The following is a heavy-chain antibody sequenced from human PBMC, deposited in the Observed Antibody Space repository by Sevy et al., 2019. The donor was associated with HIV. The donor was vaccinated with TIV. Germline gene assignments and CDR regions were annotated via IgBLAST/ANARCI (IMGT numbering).Heavy chain of an antibody. Sequence: ASVKVSCKASGYTFTSYGISWVRQAPGQGLEWMGWISAYNGNTNYAQKLQGRVTMTTDTSTSTAYMELRSLRSDDTAVYYCARALNDDYDSSGYLWYIDYWGQGTLVTVSS. V-gene: IGHV1-18*01. J-gene: IGHJ4*02. CDR1: GYTFTSYG. CDR2: ISAYNGNT. CDR3: ARALNDDYDSSGYLWYIDY. D-gene: IGHD3-22*01.